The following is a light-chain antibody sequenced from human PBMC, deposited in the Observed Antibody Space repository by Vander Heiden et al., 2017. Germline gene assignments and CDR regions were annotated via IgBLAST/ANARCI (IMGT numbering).Light chain of an antibody. CDR2: RDS. V-gene: IGLV3-9*01. J-gene: IGLJ2*01. CDR3: QVWDISTVI. Sequence: SYALTQPLSVSVALGQTATITCGGNNIGSKSVHWYQQRPGQAPVLVIYRDSNRPSGISERFSGSNSGNTATLTISRAQAGDEADYYCQVWDISTVIFGGRTKLTVL. CDR1: NIGSKS.